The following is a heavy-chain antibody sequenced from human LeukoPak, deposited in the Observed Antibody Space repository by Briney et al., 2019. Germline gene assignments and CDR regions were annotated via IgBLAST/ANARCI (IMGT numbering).Heavy chain of an antibody. V-gene: IGHV3-48*04. CDR3: ARDRSDYYDSSGYVDY. CDR2: ISSSSSTI. J-gene: IGHJ4*02. CDR1: GFTFSSYS. D-gene: IGHD3-22*01. Sequence: GGSLRLSCAASGFTFSSYSMNWVRQAPGKGLEWVSYISSSSSTIYYADSVKGRFTISRDNAKNSLYLQMNSLRAEDTAVYYCARDRSDYYDSSGYVDYWGQGTLVTVSS.